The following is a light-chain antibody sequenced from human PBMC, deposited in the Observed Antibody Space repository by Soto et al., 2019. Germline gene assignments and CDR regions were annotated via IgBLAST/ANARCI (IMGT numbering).Light chain of an antibody. CDR2: EVS. CDR3: MQSTQLPPT. CDR1: QSLLHITGETF. V-gene: IGKV2D-29*02. Sequence: DVAMPQTPLSLSVAPGQPASISCKSSQSLLHITGETFLFWYLQKPGQSPQLLIYEVSTRVSGVPDRFSGSGSGTDFTLEISRVETDDVGIYYCMQSTQLPPTFGQGTRLEI. J-gene: IGKJ5*01.